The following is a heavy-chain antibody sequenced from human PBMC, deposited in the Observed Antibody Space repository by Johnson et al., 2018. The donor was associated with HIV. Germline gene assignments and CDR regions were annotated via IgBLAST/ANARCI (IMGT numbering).Heavy chain of an antibody. CDR1: GFTFSDYY. V-gene: IGHV3-30*07. CDR3: AKEERHAFDI. CDR2: ISYDGSNK. J-gene: IGHJ3*02. Sequence: QVQLVESGGGLVKPGGSLRLSCAASGFTFSDYYMGWIRQAPGKGLEWVAVISYDGSNKYYADSVKGRFTISRDNSKNTLYLQMNSLRAEDTAVYYCAKEERHAFDIWGQGTMVTVSS.